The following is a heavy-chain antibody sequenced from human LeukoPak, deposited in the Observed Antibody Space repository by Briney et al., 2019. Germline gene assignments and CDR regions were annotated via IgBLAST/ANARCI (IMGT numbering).Heavy chain of an antibody. CDR1: GYTLTNHY. J-gene: IGHJ4*02. V-gene: IGHV1-46*01. CDR3: ARVPEAGYNPDY. CDR2: IHPSGDRT. Sequence: ASVKVSCKASGYTLTNHYMYWVRQAPGQGLEWMGIIHPSGDRTSYAQKFQGRVTMTNDTSTSTVYMELSSLRSEDTAVYYCARVPEAGYNPDYWGQGTLVTVSA. D-gene: IGHD5-24*01.